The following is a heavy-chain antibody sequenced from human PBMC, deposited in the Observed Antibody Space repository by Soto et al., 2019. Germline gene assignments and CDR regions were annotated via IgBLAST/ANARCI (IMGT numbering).Heavy chain of an antibody. V-gene: IGHV4-31*03. Sequence: SETLSLTCTVSGGSIRNGYYYWSWIRQLPGKGLEWIGKIYYIGTTSYNPSLKSRVTISIDTSKNQFSLKLRPVVDADTATYYCAKNETSRPWCGPWGQGTRGT. CDR2: IYYIGTT. CDR3: AKNETSRPWCGP. CDR1: GGSIRNGYYY. J-gene: IGHJ5*02.